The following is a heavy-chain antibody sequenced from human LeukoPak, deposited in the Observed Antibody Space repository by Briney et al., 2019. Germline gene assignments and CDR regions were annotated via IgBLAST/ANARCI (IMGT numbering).Heavy chain of an antibody. V-gene: IGHV4-59*01. CDR1: GGSISSYY. Sequence: ASETLSLTCTVSGGSISSYYWSWIRQPPGKGLEWIGYIYYSGSTNYDPSLKSRVTISVDTSKNQFSLKLSSVTAADTAVYYCARGIAAAGRVDYWGQGTLVTVSS. CDR3: ARGIAAAGRVDY. J-gene: IGHJ4*02. D-gene: IGHD6-13*01. CDR2: IYYSGST.